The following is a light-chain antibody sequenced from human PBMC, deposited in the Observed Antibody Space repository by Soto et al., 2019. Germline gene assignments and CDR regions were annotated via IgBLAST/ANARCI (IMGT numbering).Light chain of an antibody. CDR1: SSNIGSNT. V-gene: IGLV1-44*01. CDR3: AAWDDSLSGWV. J-gene: IGLJ3*02. CDR2: SNN. Sequence: QSVLTQPPSASGTPGQRVTISCSGSSSNIGSNTVNWCQQLPGTAPKLLIYSNNQRPSGVPDRFSGSKSGTSASLDISGLQAEDEAVYYCAAWDDSLSGWVFGGGTKLTVL.